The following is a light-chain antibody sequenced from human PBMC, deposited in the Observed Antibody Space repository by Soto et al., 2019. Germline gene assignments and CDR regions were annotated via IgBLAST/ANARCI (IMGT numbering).Light chain of an antibody. CDR3: QHYGDSSWT. V-gene: IGKV3-20*01. CDR2: GVS. Sequence: ELVLTQSPVALSLSSGERATLSCRASQSVSSTLLTWYQQKPGQPPRLLIYGVSSRATGIPDRFSGSGSGTDFTLTISRVEPEDFAVYFCQHYGDSSWTFGPGSRVEIK. J-gene: IGKJ1*01. CDR1: QSVSSTL.